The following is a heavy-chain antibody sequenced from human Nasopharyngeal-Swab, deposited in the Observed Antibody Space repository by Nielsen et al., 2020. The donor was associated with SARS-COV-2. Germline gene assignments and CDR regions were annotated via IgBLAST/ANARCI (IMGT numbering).Heavy chain of an antibody. V-gene: IGHV4-34*01. J-gene: IGHJ4*02. CDR3: ARGNTVTTPPLDY. CDR1: GGSISSYY. Sequence: GSLRLSCTVSGGSISSYYWSWIRQPPGKGLEWIGEINHSGSTNYNPSLKSRVTISVDTSKNQFSLKLSSVTAADTAVYYCARGNTVTTPPLDYWGQGTLVTVSS. CDR2: INHSGST. D-gene: IGHD4-17*01.